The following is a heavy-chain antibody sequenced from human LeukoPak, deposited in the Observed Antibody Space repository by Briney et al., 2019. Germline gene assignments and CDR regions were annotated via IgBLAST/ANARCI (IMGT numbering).Heavy chain of an antibody. CDR1: GFIYSKYA. V-gene: IGHV3-23*01. Sequence: PGGSLRLSCAASGFIYSKYAMSWVRQAPGKGLEWVSSISGGGDDTYYADSVKGRFTISRDNSKNTVYLQMISLRADDTALYYCARDDEGSCTSASCYEWFDPWGQGTLVTVSS. J-gene: IGHJ5*02. CDR3: ARDDEGSCTSASCYEWFDP. D-gene: IGHD2-2*01. CDR2: ISGGGDDT.